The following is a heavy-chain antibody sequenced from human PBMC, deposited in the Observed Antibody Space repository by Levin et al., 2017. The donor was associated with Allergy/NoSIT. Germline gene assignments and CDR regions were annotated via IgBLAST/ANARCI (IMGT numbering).Heavy chain of an antibody. CDR2: IKQDGSEK. V-gene: IGHV3-7*01. J-gene: IGHJ4*02. CDR3: AGAHYTAMFAFDY. Sequence: GGSLRLSCAASGFTFSSYWMSWVRQAPGKGLEWVANIKQDGSEKYYVDSVKGRVTISRDNAKNSLYLQMNSLRAEDTAVYYCAGAHYTAMFAFDYWGQGTLVTVSS. CDR1: GFTFSSYW. D-gene: IGHD5-18*01.